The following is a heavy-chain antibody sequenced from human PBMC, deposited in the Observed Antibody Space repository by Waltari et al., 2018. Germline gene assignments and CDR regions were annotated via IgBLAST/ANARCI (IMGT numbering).Heavy chain of an antibody. CDR1: GFTLRSYA. CDR2: IYSGGST. J-gene: IGHJ3*02. V-gene: IGHV3-23*03. CDR3: VFGEAAYYAFDI. Sequence: EVQLLESGGGLVQPGGSLRVSCAGSGFTLRSYAMSWVRQAPGKGLERVSVIYSGGSTYYADSVKCRFTISRDNSNNTLYLQLNCLRAEDPAVYYSVFGEAAYYAFDIWGQVTMVTVSS. D-gene: IGHD3-16*01.